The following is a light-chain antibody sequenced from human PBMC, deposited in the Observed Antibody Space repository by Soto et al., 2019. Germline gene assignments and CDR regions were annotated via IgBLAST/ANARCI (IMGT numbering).Light chain of an antibody. Sequence: EIVMTRSPATLSVSPGERVTLSCRASQSVDINLAWYQQKPGQAPRLLIYGASTKATDMPGRFSGRGSGTEFTLTISSLQSEDFAVYYCQQYNSYSEAFGQGTKVDIK. V-gene: IGKV3-15*01. CDR1: QSVDIN. J-gene: IGKJ1*01. CDR2: GAS. CDR3: QQYNSYSEA.